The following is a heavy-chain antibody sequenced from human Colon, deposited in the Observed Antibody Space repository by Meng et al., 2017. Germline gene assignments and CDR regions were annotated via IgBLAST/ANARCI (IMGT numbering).Heavy chain of an antibody. V-gene: IGHV3-7*01. CDR3: ARRSDESGRRTIFDY. CDR2: IKDDASEQ. Sequence: GESLKISCGGSGFIFSNYWMSWVRQAPGKGPEWVANIKDDASEQYYVDSVKGRFTISRNNAQNSVFLQMNSLRAEDTAVYYCARRSDESGRRTIFDYWGQGKVVTVSS. CDR1: GFIFSNYW. J-gene: IGHJ4*02. D-gene: IGHD3-16*01.